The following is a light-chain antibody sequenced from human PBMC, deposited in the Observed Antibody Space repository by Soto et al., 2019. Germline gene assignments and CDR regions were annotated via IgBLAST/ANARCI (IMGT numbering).Light chain of an antibody. CDR3: QQYNSWPPIT. V-gene: IGKV3-15*01. J-gene: IGKJ5*01. Sequence: EIVLTQSPATLSVSPGEGATLSCRASRSVSTRLAWYQQKPGQAPRLLIFESSTRAAGIPARFSGSGSGTEFTLTISSLQSEDFAVYYCQQYNSWPPITFGQGTRLEIK. CDR1: RSVSTR. CDR2: ESS.